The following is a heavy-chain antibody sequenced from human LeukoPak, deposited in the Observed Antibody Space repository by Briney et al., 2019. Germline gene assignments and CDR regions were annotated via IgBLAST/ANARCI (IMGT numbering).Heavy chain of an antibody. Sequence: PSETPSLTCAVYGGSFSGYYWSWIRQPPGKGLEWIGEINHSGSTNYNPSLKSRVTISVDTSKNQFSLKLSSVTAADTAVYYCARVTYYYGSGSFDYWGQGTLVTVSS. J-gene: IGHJ4*02. CDR1: GGSFSGYY. CDR3: ARVTYYYGSGSFDY. CDR2: INHSGST. V-gene: IGHV4-34*01. D-gene: IGHD3-10*01.